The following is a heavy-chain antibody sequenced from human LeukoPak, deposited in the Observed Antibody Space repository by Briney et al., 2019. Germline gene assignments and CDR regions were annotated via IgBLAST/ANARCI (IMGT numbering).Heavy chain of an antibody. Sequence: TGGSLRLSCAASGFTFSSYAMSWVRQAPGKGLEWVSAISGSGGSTYYADSVKGRFTISRDNSKNTLYLQMNSLRAEDTAVYYRANRQLWGRYRSSTSCYRDAFDIWGQGTMVTVSS. CDR1: GFTFSSYA. CDR3: ANRQLWGRYRSSTSCYRDAFDI. V-gene: IGHV3-23*01. CDR2: ISGSGGST. J-gene: IGHJ3*02. D-gene: IGHD2-2*02.